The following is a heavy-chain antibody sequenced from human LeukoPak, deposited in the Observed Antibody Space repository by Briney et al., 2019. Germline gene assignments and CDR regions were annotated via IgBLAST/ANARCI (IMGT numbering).Heavy chain of an antibody. CDR1: GFTFSSFA. D-gene: IGHD1-1*01. J-gene: IGHJ4*02. Sequence: GGSLRLSCAGSGFTFSSFAMHWVRQAPGKGLEWVAVISYDGSHKYYADSVKGRFTISRDNSKNTLYVQMNSLRTEDTAMYYCARGTGTRVAPYCLDHWGQGTLVTVSS. V-gene: IGHV3-30-3*01. CDR2: ISYDGSHK. CDR3: ARGTGTRVAPYCLDH.